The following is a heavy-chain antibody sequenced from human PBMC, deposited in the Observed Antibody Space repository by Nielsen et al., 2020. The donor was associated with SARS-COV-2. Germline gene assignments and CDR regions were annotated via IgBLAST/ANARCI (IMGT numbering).Heavy chain of an antibody. D-gene: IGHD1-26*01. CDR2: IWYDGSNK. Sequence: GGSLRLSCAASGFTFSSYGMHWVRQAPGKGLEWVAVIWYDGSNKYYADSVKGRFTISRDNSKNTLYLQMNSLRAEDTAVYYCASPTLYSGREVSDYWGQGTLVTVSS. CDR3: ASPTLYSGREVSDY. J-gene: IGHJ4*02. V-gene: IGHV3-33*01. CDR1: GFTFSSYG.